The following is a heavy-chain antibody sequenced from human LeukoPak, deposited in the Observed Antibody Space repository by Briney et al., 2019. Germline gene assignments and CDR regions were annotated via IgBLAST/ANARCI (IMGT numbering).Heavy chain of an antibody. D-gene: IGHD3-10*01. CDR1: GFTFSSYA. CDR3: ARDFGGSGSYYTPYYYYGMDV. V-gene: IGHV3-23*01. Sequence: AGGSLRLSCAASGFTFSSYAMSWVRQAPGKGLEWVSAISGSGGSTYYADSVKGRFTISRDNAKNSLYLQMNSLRAEDTAVYYCARDFGGSGSYYTPYYYYGMDVWGQGTTVTVSS. CDR2: ISGSGGST. J-gene: IGHJ6*02.